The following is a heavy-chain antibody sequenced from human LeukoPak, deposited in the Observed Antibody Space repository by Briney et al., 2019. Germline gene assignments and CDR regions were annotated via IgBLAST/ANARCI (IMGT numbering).Heavy chain of an antibody. CDR3: ARDPQDIVGATVDY. V-gene: IGHV4-30-4*01. Sequence: PSQTLSLTCTVSGGSISSGDYFWSWIRQPPGKGLEWIGYIYYSGSTYYNPSLKSRVTISVDTSKNQLSLNLNSVTAADTAVYHCARDPQDIVGATVDYWGQGTLVTVSS. J-gene: IGHJ4*02. CDR2: IYYSGST. D-gene: IGHD1-26*01. CDR1: GGSISSGDYF.